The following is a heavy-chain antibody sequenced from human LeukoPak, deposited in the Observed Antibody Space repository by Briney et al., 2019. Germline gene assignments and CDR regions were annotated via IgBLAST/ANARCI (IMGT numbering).Heavy chain of an antibody. J-gene: IGHJ3*02. Sequence: GGSLRLSCAAPGFTFSSYAMSWVRQAPGKGLEWVSAISGSGGSTYYADSVRGRFTISRDNSKNTLYLQMNSLRAEDTAVYYCAKDIVVVVAAAAAFDIWGQETMVTVSS. CDR2: ISGSGGST. D-gene: IGHD2-15*01. CDR3: AKDIVVVVAAAAAFDI. CDR1: GFTFSSYA. V-gene: IGHV3-23*01.